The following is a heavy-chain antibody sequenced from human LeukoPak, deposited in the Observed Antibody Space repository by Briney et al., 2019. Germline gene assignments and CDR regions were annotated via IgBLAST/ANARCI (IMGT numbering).Heavy chain of an antibody. CDR1: GYTFTSYY. D-gene: IGHD2-21*02. CDR2: INPNSGGT. CDR3: ARERDSGSGYCGGDCYPYYYGMDV. V-gene: IGHV1-2*04. J-gene: IGHJ6*02. Sequence: ASVKVSCKASGYTFTSYYMHWVRQAPGQGLEWMGWINPNSGGTNYAQKFQGWVTMTRDTSISTAYMELSRLRSDDTAVYYCARERDSGSGYCGGDCYPYYYGMDVWGQGTTVTVSS.